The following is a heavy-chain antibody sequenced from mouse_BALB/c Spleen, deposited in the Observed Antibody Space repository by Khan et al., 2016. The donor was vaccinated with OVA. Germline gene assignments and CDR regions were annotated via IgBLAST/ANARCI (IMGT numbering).Heavy chain of an antibody. CDR1: GYTFTNYG. J-gene: IGHJ4*01. CDR3: ARPPYFSYVMGY. Sequence: QVQLKESGPELKKPGETVKISCKASGYTFTNYGMNWVKQAPGRDLKWMGWINTYTGEPTYADDFKGRFVFSLETSASTAYLQINNLQNEDTATYFCARPPYFSYVMGYWGQGTSVTVSS. V-gene: IGHV9-3-1*01. CDR2: INTYTGEP. D-gene: IGHD2-10*01.